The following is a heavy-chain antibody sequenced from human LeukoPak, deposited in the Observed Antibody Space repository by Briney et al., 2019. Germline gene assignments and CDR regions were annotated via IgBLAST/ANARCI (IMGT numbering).Heavy chain of an antibody. Sequence: SETLSLTCTVSGGSISSSSYYWGWIRQPPGKGLEWIGSIYYSGSTYYNPSLKSRVTISVDTSKNQFSLKLSSVTAADTAVYYCARQKLWLLDAFDIWGQGTMVTVSS. CDR3: ARQKLWLLDAFDI. D-gene: IGHD5-18*01. V-gene: IGHV4-39*01. J-gene: IGHJ3*02. CDR1: GGSISSSSYY. CDR2: IYYSGST.